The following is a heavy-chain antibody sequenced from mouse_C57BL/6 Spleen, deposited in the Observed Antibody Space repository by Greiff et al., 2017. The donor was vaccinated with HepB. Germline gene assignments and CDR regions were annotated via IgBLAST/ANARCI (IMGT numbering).Heavy chain of an antibody. CDR1: GYTFTDYE. CDR2: IDPETGGT. CDR3: TRKAPSSRGFAY. V-gene: IGHV1-15*01. Sequence: VQLQQSGAELVRPGASVTLSCKASGYTFTDYEMHWVKQTPVHGLEWIGAIDPETGGTAYNQKFKGKAILTADKSSSTAYMEHRSLTSEDSAVYYWTRKAPSSRGFAYWGQGTLVTVSA. J-gene: IGHJ3*01.